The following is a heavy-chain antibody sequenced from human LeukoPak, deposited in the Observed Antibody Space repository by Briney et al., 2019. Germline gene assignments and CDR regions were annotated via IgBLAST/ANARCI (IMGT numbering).Heavy chain of an antibody. V-gene: IGHV3-15*01. CDR1: GFTFSNAW. D-gene: IGHD2-2*01. CDR3: TASSASCCNFDY. J-gene: IGHJ4*02. CDR2: IKSKIDGGTT. Sequence: GGSLRLSCAASGFTFSNAWMSWVRQAPGKGLVWVGRIKSKIDGGTTDYAAPVKGRFTISRDDSKNTLYLQMNSLKTEDTAVYYCTASSASCCNFDYWGQGTLVTVSS.